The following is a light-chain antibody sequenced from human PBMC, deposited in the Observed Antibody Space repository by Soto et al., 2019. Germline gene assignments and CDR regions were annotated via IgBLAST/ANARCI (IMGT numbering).Light chain of an antibody. J-gene: IGKJ4*01. CDR2: KAS. V-gene: IGKV1-5*03. CDR3: QLYNHN. Sequence: DIQMTQSPSTLSASIGDRVTITCRASQNIGNWLAWYQQKPGKAPYLLIYKASSLESGVPSRFSGSGSGTEFTLTISSLHPDDFATYYCQLYNHNFGGGTKVEIK. CDR1: QNIGNW.